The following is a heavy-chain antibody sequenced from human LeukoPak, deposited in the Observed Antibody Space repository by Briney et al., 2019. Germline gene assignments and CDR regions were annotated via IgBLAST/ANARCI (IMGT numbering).Heavy chain of an antibody. CDR3: AKDTAAAGRGAVDY. D-gene: IGHD6-13*01. CDR1: GFTFDDYA. V-gene: IGHV3-9*01. CDR2: ISWNSGSV. J-gene: IGHJ4*02. Sequence: PGGSLRLSCAASGFTFDDYAMHWVRQAPGKGLEWVSGISWNSGSVGYADSVKGRFTISRDNAKNSLYLQMNSLRAEDTALYYCAKDTAAAGRGAVDYWGQGTLITVSS.